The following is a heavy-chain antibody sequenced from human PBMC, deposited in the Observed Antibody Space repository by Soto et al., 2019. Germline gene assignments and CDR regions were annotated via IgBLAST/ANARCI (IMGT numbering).Heavy chain of an antibody. CDR1: VCTFSSYA. J-gene: IGHJ4*02. V-gene: IGHV1-69*13. D-gene: IGHD6-13*01. CDR2: IIPIFGTA. Sequence: SVKVTCKHSVCTFSSYASIWVRQAHGQGLEWMGGIIPIFGTANYAQKFQGRVTITADESTSTAYMELSSLRSEDTAVYYCARDSSGSSYPYYFDYWGQGTLVTVSS. CDR3: ARDSSGSSYPYYFDY.